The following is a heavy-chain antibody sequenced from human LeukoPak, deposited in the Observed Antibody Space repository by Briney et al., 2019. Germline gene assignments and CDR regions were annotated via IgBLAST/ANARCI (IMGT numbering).Heavy chain of an antibody. CDR3: AKDGRYGDYVDWYFDL. D-gene: IGHD4-17*01. J-gene: IGHJ2*01. V-gene: IGHV3-23*01. Sequence: GGPLRLSCAASGFTFINYGMHWVRQAPGKGLEWVSTISGSGSRTYYADSVKGRFTVSRDNSKNTLSLQMNSLRAEDTAVYYCAKDGRYGDYVDWYFDLWGRGTLVTVSS. CDR2: ISGSGSRT. CDR1: GFTFINYG.